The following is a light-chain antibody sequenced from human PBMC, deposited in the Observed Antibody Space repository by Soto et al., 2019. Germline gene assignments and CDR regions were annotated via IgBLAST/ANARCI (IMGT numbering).Light chain of an antibody. V-gene: IGKV1-9*01. CDR1: QGISSY. CDR3: QQLNSYLRT. J-gene: IGKJ1*01. Sequence: IQLTQSPSSLSASVGDRVTITCRASQGISSYLAWYQQKPGKAPKLLIYAASTLQSGVPSRFSGSGSGTDFTLTISSLQPADFATYYCQQLNSYLRTFGQGTKVEIK. CDR2: AAS.